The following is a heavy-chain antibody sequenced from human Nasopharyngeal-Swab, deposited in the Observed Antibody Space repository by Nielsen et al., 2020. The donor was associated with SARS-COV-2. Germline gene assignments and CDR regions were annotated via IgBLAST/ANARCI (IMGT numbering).Heavy chain of an antibody. J-gene: IGHJ4*02. D-gene: IGHD2-8*01. CDR3: ARMVYADY. V-gene: IGHV4-59*01. CDR2: IYYTGST. Sequence: SCTVSGDSISRYYWSWFRQPPGKGLEWIGYIYYTGSTNYNPSLRSRVTISIDTSKKHFSLELTSLTAADTAVYYCARMVYADYWGQGILVTVSS. CDR1: GDSISRYY.